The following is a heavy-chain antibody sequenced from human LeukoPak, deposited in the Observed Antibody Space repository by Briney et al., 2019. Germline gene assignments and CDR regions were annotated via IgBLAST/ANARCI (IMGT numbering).Heavy chain of an antibody. D-gene: IGHD3-3*01. CDR2: IIPIFGTA. V-gene: IGHV1-69*05. Sequence: SVKVSCKASGGTFSSYAISWVRQAPGRGLEWMGRIIPIFGTANYAQKFQGRVTITTDESTSTAYMELSSLRSEDTAVYYCAYDFWSGYYTGYNWFDPWGQGTLVTVSS. CDR3: AYDFWSGYYTGYNWFDP. CDR1: GGTFSSYA. J-gene: IGHJ5*02.